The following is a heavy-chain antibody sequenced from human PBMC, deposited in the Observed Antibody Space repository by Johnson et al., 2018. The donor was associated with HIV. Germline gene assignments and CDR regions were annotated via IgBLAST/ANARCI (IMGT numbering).Heavy chain of an antibody. Sequence: VQLVESGGGLVQPGGSLRLSCAASGFTFSSFAMSWVRQAPGKGLEWVSAISGSGHSTYYADSVKGRFTISRDSSKNTLYLQMNSLRVDDTAVYYCAKEKLELRTGDAFDIWGQGTMVTVSS. V-gene: IGHV3-23*04. D-gene: IGHD1-7*01. CDR1: GFTFSSFA. CDR3: AKEKLELRTGDAFDI. J-gene: IGHJ3*02. CDR2: ISGSGHST.